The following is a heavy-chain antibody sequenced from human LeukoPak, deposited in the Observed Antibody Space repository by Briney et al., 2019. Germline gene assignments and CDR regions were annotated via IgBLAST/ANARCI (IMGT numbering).Heavy chain of an antibody. CDR3: ARPNTLSAPGAFDI. Sequence: GASVKLSCKASGGTFSSYTISWVRQAPGQGLEWMGRIIPILGIANYAQKFQGRVTITADKSTSTAYMELSSLRSEDTAVYYCARPNTLSAPGAFDIWGQGTMVTVSS. J-gene: IGHJ3*02. CDR1: GGTFSSYT. CDR2: IIPILGIA. V-gene: IGHV1-69*02.